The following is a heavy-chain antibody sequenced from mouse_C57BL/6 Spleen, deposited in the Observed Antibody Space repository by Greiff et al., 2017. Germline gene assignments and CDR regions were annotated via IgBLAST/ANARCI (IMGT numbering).Heavy chain of an antibody. CDR3: ARPYYDYDPFAY. D-gene: IGHD2-4*01. CDR2: ISSGSSTI. Sequence: EVKLVESGGGLVKPGGSLKLSCAASGFTFSDYGMHWVHQAPEKGLEWVAYISSGSSTIYYADTVKGRFTISRDNAKNTLFLQMTSLRSEDTAMYYCARPYYDYDPFAYWGQGTLVTVSA. V-gene: IGHV5-17*01. CDR1: GFTFSDYG. J-gene: IGHJ3*01.